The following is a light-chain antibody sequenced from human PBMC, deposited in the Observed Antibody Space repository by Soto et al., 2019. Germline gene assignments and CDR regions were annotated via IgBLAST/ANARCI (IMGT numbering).Light chain of an antibody. Sequence: QAALTQPRSVSGAPGQSVTISCTGSSSDVGFYNYVSWYQHHPDKPPKLIIYGVTQRPSGVPDRFSGSKSGNTASLTISGLQPEDEADYYCCSFVGGYTNFVYGSGTKVTVL. CDR2: GVT. J-gene: IGLJ1*01. CDR1: SSDVGFYNY. V-gene: IGLV2-11*01. CDR3: CSFVGGYTNFV.